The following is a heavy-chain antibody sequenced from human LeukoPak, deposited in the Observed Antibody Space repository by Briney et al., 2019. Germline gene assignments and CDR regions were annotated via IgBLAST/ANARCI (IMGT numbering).Heavy chain of an antibody. CDR2: IKYDESEK. D-gene: IGHD1-1*01. J-gene: IGHJ4*02. CDR1: GFTFSSFW. Sequence: GGSLRLSCAASGFTFSSFWMGWVRQAPGKGLEWVASIKYDESEKHHVDSVKGRFTISRDNAKNSLNLQMNSLRAEDTAVYFCARVTTNGYFEYWGQGTQVTVSS. V-gene: IGHV3-7*04. CDR3: ARVTTNGYFEY.